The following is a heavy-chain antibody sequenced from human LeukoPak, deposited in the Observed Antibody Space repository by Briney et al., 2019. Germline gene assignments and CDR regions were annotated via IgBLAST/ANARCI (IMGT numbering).Heavy chain of an antibody. V-gene: IGHV3-23*01. CDR3: AKGCSRGGMDV. CDR1: GFTFSSYA. CDR2: ISGKDGST. J-gene: IGHJ6*02. D-gene: IGHD2-15*01. Sequence: GGSLRLSCAASGFTFSSYAMSWVRQAPGKGLEWVSVISGKDGSTHYADSVKGRFTISRDNSKNTLYLQMNSLRAEDTAVYYCAKGCSRGGMDVWGQGTTVTVSS.